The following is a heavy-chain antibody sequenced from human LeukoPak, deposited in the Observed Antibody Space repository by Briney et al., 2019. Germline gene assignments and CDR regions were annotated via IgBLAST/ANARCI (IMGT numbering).Heavy chain of an antibody. V-gene: IGHV3-30*03. Sequence: GVSLRLSCAASGFTSSGYGMHWVRQAPGKGLEWVALISVDGSNKNYAYSLKGRFTISRDNSKNTLYLQMNSLRAEDTAVYYCATEWSAGFWGQGTLVSVSS. CDR1: GFTSSGYG. CDR3: ATEWSAGF. D-gene: IGHD3-3*01. J-gene: IGHJ4*02. CDR2: ISVDGSNK.